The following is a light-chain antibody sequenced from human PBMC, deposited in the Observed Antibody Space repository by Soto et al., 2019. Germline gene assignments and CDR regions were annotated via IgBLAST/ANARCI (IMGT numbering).Light chain of an antibody. CDR3: QQYSSTRFT. J-gene: IGKJ3*01. CDR1: QSVRSSH. CDR2: GTS. Sequence: EIVLTQSPGTLSLSPGERATLSCRASQSVRSSHLAWYQQMPGQAPRLLIYGTSNRATGIPDRFSGSGSGTDFTLTISRLEPEDFAVYYCQQYSSTRFTFGPGTKVEIK. V-gene: IGKV3-20*01.